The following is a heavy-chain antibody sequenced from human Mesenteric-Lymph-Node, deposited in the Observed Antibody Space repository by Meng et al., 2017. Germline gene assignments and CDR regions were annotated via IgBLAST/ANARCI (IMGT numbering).Heavy chain of an antibody. CDR2: IYYSGST. V-gene: IGHV4-31*01. J-gene: IGHJ4*02. CDR3: AREGRSHQVGVSVY. D-gene: IGHD2-21*01. Sequence: QVQLQESGPGLVKPSQTLSLTCTVSGGSISSGGYYWSWIRQHPGKGLEWIGYIYYSGSTYYNPSLKSLVTISVDTSKNQFSLKLRFVTAADTAVYYCAREGRSHQVGVSVYWGQGNLVTVSS. CDR1: GGSISSGGYY.